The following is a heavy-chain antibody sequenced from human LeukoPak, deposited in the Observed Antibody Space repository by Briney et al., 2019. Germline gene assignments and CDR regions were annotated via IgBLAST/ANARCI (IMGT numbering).Heavy chain of an antibody. CDR1: GFTFSSYW. J-gene: IGHJ4*02. V-gene: IGHV3-74*01. CDR3: VRTLAYYYDSGGFDY. D-gene: IGHD3-22*01. Sequence: GGSLRLSCAASGFTFSSYWMHWVRQAPGKGLVWVSRVNSDGSVTNYAGSVKGRFTISRDNAKSTLYLQMNSLRAEDMALYYCVRTLAYYYDSGGFDYWGQGTLVTVSS. CDR2: VNSDGSVT.